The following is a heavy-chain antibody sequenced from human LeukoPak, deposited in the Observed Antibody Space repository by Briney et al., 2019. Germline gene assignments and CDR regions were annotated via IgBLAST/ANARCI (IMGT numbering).Heavy chain of an antibody. J-gene: IGHJ4*02. CDR2: ISGYNGMT. V-gene: IGHV1-18*01. CDR3: ARANSAYDFGDY. CDR1: GYTLINYG. D-gene: IGHD5-12*01. Sequence: ASVEVSCEATGYTLINYGVIWVRQAPGQGLEWVGWISGYNGMTKYAQKFQGRVTMTRDTSTRTAYMELRSLRSDDTAIYYCARANSAYDFGDYWGQGSLVTVSS.